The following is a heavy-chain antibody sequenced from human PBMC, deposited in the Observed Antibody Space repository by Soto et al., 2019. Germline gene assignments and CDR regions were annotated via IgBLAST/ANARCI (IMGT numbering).Heavy chain of an antibody. CDR3: ASGASRWYPYFFDS. Sequence: QAQVVQSGAEVRKPGSSVKLSCKASEGTFNSYAIAWVRQAPGQGLEWMGGIIPYYNTLNYAQKFQDRVTITADDYTNTVYMELSSLRSDDTDVYFCASGASRWYPYFFDSWAQGTLVTVSS. CDR1: EGTFNSYA. CDR2: IIPYYNTL. J-gene: IGHJ4*02. D-gene: IGHD6-13*01. V-gene: IGHV1-69*01.